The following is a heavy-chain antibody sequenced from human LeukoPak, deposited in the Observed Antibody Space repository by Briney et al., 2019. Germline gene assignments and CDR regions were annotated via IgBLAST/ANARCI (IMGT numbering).Heavy chain of an antibody. CDR3: AHTDSYYFDSGMVS. J-gene: IGHJ5*02. CDR2: ILYDGSNK. Sequence: GRSLRLSCVASESTFRHYTMHWVRQAPGKGLEWVALILYDGSNKYYADSVKGRFTISRENSKNTLYLQMNSLRAEDTAVYYCAHTDSYYFDSGMVSWGQGALVTVSS. V-gene: IGHV3-30-3*01. D-gene: IGHD3-22*01. CDR1: ESTFRHYT.